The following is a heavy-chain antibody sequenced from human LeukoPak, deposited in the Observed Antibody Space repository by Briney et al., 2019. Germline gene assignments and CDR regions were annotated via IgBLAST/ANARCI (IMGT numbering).Heavy chain of an antibody. CDR3: ARSATYYYDSSGYYTVDHFDY. V-gene: IGHV4-59*10. CDR1: GGSFSGHY. CDR2: FYTSGCT. Sequence: SETLSLTCAVHGGSFSGHYWSWIRQPAGKGLEWIGRFYTSGCTHYNPSLKSRVTMSVDTSKNQFSLRLSSVTAADTAVYYCARSATYYYDSSGYYTVDHFDYWGQGTLVTVSS. D-gene: IGHD3-22*01. J-gene: IGHJ4*02.